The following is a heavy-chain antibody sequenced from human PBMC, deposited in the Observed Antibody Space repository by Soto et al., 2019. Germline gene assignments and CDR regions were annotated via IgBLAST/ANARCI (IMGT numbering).Heavy chain of an antibody. CDR3: SRGGDAYKAGNY. CDR2: IHHSGSI. CDR1: GGSLSGYY. J-gene: IGHJ4*02. Sequence: TSETLSLTCAVYGGSLSGYYWTWIRRPPGKGLEWVGEIHHSGSINYNSSLKSRVTISADTSKNQFFLKLSSVTAADTAVYYCSRGGDAYKAGNYWGQGTLVTVSS. V-gene: IGHV4-34*01. D-gene: IGHD1-1*01.